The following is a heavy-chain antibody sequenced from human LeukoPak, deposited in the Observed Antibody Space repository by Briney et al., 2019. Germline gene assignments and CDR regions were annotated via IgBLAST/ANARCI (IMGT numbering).Heavy chain of an antibody. CDR2: IYYSGST. Sequence: SETLSLTCTVSGGSISSSSYYWGWIRQPPGKGLEWIGSIYYSGSTYYNPSLKSRVTISVDTSKNQFSLKLSSVTAADTAVYYCARIVVVPAAIWRDFDYWGQGTLVTVSS. V-gene: IGHV4-39*07. CDR1: GGSISSSSYY. D-gene: IGHD2-2*01. CDR3: ARIVVVPAAIWRDFDY. J-gene: IGHJ4*02.